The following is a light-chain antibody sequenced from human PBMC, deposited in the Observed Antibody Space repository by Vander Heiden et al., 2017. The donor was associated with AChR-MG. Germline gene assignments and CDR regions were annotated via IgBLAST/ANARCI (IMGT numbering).Light chain of an antibody. J-gene: IGKJ2*01. V-gene: IGKV3-20*01. CDR1: QSVSSSY. CDR2: GAS. Sequence: EVVLTQSPGTLSLSPGERATLSCRDSQSVSSSYLAWYQQKPGQAPRLLIYGASSRATGIPDRFSGSGSGTDFTLTISRLDPEDFAVYYCQQYGSSPNTFGQGTKLEIK. CDR3: QQYGSSPNT.